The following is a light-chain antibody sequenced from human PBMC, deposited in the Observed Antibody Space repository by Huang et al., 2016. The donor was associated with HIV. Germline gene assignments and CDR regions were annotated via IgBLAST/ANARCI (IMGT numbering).Light chain of an antibody. Sequence: DIQMTQSPSYLSASVGDRVIITCRASQSISSNLNWYQQQPGKAPNLLIYAAASLQSGVPSRFSGSGSGTDFTLTIRSLQPEDFATYYCQQSYSNTFTFGAGTKVDVK. J-gene: IGKJ3*01. V-gene: IGKV1-39*01. CDR1: QSISSN. CDR2: AAA. CDR3: QQSYSNTFT.